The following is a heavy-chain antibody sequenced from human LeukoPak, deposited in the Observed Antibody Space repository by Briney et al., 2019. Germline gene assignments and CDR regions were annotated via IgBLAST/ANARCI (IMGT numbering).Heavy chain of an antibody. J-gene: IGHJ5*02. CDR3: ARAVGQQQLLFDP. V-gene: IGHV1-18*01. CDR1: GYTFTSYG. CDR2: ISTYNANT. Sequence: ASVKVSCKGSGYTFTSYGISWVRQAPGQGLEWMGWISTYNANTNYAQKLQGRVTMTTDTSTSTAYMELRSLRSDDTAVYYCARAVGQQQLLFDPWGQGTLVTVSS. D-gene: IGHD6-13*01.